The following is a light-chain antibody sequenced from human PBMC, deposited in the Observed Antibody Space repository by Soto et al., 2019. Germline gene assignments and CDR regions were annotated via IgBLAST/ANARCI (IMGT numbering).Light chain of an antibody. Sequence: DIKMTQSPSTLSGSEGDRVAITCRASHSISGWLAWYQQKAGKAPTLLIYGASSLQTGVPSRFSGSGSGTEFTLSISGLQPDDVGTYYCQHFNSYPWTFGQGTKVDI. V-gene: IGKV1-5*01. J-gene: IGKJ1*01. CDR1: HSISGW. CDR2: GAS. CDR3: QHFNSYPWT.